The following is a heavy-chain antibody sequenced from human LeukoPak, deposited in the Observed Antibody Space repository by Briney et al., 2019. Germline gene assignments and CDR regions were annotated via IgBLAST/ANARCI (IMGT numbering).Heavy chain of an antibody. CDR2: ISRSSDTI. J-gene: IGHJ4*02. CDR1: GFTFSSNS. V-gene: IGHV3-48*02. CDR3: ARDLTTMVRGLPLDY. Sequence: GGSLRLSCAASGFTFSSNSMNWVRQAPGKGLEWVSYISRSSDTIYYADSVKGRFTISRDSAKNSLYLQMNSLRDEDTAVYYCARDLTTMVRGLPLDYWGQGPLVTVSS. D-gene: IGHD3-10*01.